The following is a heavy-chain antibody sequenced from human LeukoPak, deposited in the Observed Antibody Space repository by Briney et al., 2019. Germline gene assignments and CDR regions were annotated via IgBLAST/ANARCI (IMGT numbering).Heavy chain of an antibody. V-gene: IGHV1-2*02. CDR3: ARISITGTTVYYMDV. Sequence: GASVKVSCKASGYTFTDYYMHWVRQAPGQGLEWMGWINPNSGGTNYAQKFQGRVTMTRDTSISTAYMELSRLRSDDTAVYYCARISITGTTVYYMDVWGKGTTVTVSS. CDR1: GYTFTDYY. D-gene: IGHD1-7*01. CDR2: INPNSGGT. J-gene: IGHJ6*03.